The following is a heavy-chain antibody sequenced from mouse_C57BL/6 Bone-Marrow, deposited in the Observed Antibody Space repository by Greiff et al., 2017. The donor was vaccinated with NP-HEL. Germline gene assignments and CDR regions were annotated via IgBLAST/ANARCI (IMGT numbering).Heavy chain of an antibody. Sequence: CVAELVRPGASVKFSCTASGFNIKNTYMHWVKQRPEQGLEWIGRIDPANGNTQYAPKFPGKATITAYTSSNTDYLQLSSLTSEDTAIYYCAASSPLADWGQGTLVTVSA. V-gene: IGHV14-3*01. D-gene: IGHD1-1*01. CDR1: GFNIKNTY. CDR3: AASSPLAD. CDR2: IDPANGNT. J-gene: IGHJ3*01.